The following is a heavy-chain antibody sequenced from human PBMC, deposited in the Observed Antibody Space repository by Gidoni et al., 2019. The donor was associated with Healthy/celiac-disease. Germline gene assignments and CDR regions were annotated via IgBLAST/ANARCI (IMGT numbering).Heavy chain of an antibody. CDR2: IYSGGST. V-gene: IGHV3-53*01. J-gene: IGHJ6*02. D-gene: IGHD5-18*01. CDR1: GFTVSSNY. CDR3: ARPSLQLWYGMDV. Sequence: EVQLVESGGGLIQPGGSLRLSCAASGFTVSSNYMSWVRQAPGKGLEWVSVIYSGGSTYYADSVKGRFTISRDNSKNTLYLQMNSLRAEDTAVYYCARPSLQLWYGMDVWGQGTTVTVSS.